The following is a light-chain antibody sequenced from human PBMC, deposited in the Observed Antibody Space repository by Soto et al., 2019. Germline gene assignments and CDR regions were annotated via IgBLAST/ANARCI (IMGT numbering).Light chain of an antibody. V-gene: IGKV1-12*01. CDR1: QGISSR. J-gene: IGKJ4*01. Sequence: DIQMTQSPSSVSASVGDRVTITCRASQGISSRLARYQQKPGKAPKLLIYAASSLQSGVPSRFSGSGFGTDFALTFSRLQPKDFATYYGQQSNSFPLAFGGGTEVESK. CDR3: QQSNSFPLA. CDR2: AAS.